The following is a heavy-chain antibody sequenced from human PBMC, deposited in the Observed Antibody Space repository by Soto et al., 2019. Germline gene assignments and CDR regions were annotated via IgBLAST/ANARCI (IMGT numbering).Heavy chain of an antibody. J-gene: IGHJ4*02. D-gene: IGHD1-1*01. CDR2: ISDSSNYI. V-gene: IGHV3-21*02. CDR1: GFTFSTYT. Sequence: EVQLVESGGGLVKPGGSLRLSCAASGFTFSTYTMNWVRQAPGKGLEWVSSISDSSNYINYADSVKGRFTISRDNAKNSLFLQMNSMRAEDTAVYYCARDRRPRNEVAPFDYWGQGSLVTVSS. CDR3: ARDRRPRNEVAPFDY.